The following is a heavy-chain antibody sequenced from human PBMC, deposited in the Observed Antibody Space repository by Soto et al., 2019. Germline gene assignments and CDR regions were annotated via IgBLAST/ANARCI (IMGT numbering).Heavy chain of an antibody. CDR2: IYYSGLT. V-gene: IGHV4-31*03. CDR3: AYFRGFTGYTGD. J-gene: IGHJ4*02. D-gene: IGHD2-2*02. CDR1: GGSMSSEGYY. Sequence: PSETLSLTCTVSGGSMSSEGYYWSWIRQHPGKGLDWIGYIYYSGLTDYNPSLKSRLTISVDKSKNDFYLKMRSVTAADTAVYYCAYFRGFTGYTGDWGQGTLVTVSS.